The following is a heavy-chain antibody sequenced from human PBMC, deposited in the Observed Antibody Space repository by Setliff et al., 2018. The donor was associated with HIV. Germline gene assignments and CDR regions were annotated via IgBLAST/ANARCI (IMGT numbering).Heavy chain of an antibody. J-gene: IGHJ3*02. CDR1: GYTFTSYG. D-gene: IGHD6-19*01. V-gene: IGHV1-8*02. CDR2: MNPNSGNT. Sequence: ASVKVSCKASGYTFTSYGISWVRQATGQGLEWMGWMNPNSGNTGYAQKFQGRVTMTRNTSISTAYMELSSLRSEDTAVYYCATTSSGWYGEPGVNAFDIWGQGTMVTVSS. CDR3: ATTSSGWYGEPGVNAFDI.